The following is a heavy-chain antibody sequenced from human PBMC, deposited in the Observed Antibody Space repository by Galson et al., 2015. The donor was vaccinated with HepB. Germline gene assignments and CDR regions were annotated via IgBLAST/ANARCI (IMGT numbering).Heavy chain of an antibody. V-gene: IGHV3-53*01. D-gene: IGHD5-12*01. Sequence: SLRLSCAASGFTVSSNYMSWVRQAPGKGLEWVSVIYSGGSTYYADSVKGRFTISRDNSKNTLYLQMNSLRAEDTAVYYCARGGGYEHDAFDIWGQGTMVTVSS. J-gene: IGHJ3*02. CDR1: GFTVSSNY. CDR3: ARGGGYEHDAFDI. CDR2: IYSGGST.